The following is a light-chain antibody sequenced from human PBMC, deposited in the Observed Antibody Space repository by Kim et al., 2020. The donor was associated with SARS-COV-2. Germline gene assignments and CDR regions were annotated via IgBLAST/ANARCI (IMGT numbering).Light chain of an antibody. CDR2: DVS. J-gene: IGLJ1*01. CDR3: SSYTSSSTSLYV. V-gene: IGLV2-14*01. Sequence: QSALTQPASVSGSPGQSITISCTGTSSDVGGYNYVSWYQQHPGKAPKLMNYDVSKRPSGVSNRFSGSKSGNTASLTISGLQAEDEADYYCSSYTSSSTSLYVFGTGTKVTVL. CDR1: SSDVGGYNY.